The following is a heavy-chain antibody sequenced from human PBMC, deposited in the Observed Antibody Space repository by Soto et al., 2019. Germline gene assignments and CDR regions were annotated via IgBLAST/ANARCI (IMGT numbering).Heavy chain of an antibody. CDR1: GGSISSYY. J-gene: IGHJ3*02. CDR2: IYYSGST. D-gene: IGHD2-15*01. V-gene: IGHV4-59*08. CDR3: GVAAEDYDAFDI. Sequence: QVQLQESGPGLVKPSETLSLTCTVSGGSISSYYWSWIRQPPGKGLEWIGYIYYSGSTNYNPSLKSRVTISVDTSKNQFSLKLSSVTAADTAVYYCGVAAEDYDAFDIWGQGTMVTVSS.